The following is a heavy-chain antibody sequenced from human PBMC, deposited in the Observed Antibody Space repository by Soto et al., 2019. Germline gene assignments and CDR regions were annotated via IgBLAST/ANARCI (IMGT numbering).Heavy chain of an antibody. CDR2: TIPMLSIS. CDR3: ATSYGSGSQAFDY. Sequence: QVQLVQSGAAVKKPGSSVKVSCKASGDTFNFYSINWVRQAPGLGLEWMGRTIPMLSISNSAQKFQGRLTISADKSTSTAYMELSSLRSEDTAVYYCATSYGSGSQAFDYWGQGALVTVSS. CDR1: GDTFNFYS. J-gene: IGHJ4*02. V-gene: IGHV1-69*02. D-gene: IGHD3-10*01.